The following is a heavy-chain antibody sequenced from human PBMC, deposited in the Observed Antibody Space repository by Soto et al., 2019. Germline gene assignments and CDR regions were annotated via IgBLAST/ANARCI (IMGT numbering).Heavy chain of an antibody. Sequence: LGVSLRLSCESSGFTFSSYGMHWVRQAPGKGLEWVAVISYDGSNKYYADSVKGRFTISRDNSKNTLYLQMNSLRAEDTAVYYCAKDHYDILTTSDEWVQGTLGTLS. CDR3: AKDHYDILTTSDE. D-gene: IGHD3-9*01. J-gene: IGHJ4*02. CDR2: ISYDGSNK. CDR1: GFTFSSYG. V-gene: IGHV3-30*18.